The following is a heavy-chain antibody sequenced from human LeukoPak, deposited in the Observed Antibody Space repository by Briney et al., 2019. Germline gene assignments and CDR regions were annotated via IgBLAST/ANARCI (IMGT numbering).Heavy chain of an antibody. D-gene: IGHD1-26*01. Sequence: PSQTLSLTCAVSGGSISSGGYSWSWIRQPPGKGLEWIGYIYHSGSTYYNPSLKSRVTISVDRSKNQFSLKLSSVTAADTAVYYCARHGIVGTIRFFDYWGQGTMVTVSS. CDR1: GGSISSGGYS. J-gene: IGHJ4*02. CDR3: ARHGIVGTIRFFDY. CDR2: IYHSGST. V-gene: IGHV4-30-2*01.